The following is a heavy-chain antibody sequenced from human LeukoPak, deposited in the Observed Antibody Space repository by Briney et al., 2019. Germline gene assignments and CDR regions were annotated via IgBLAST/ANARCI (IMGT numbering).Heavy chain of an antibody. CDR1: GFTVSSNY. D-gene: IGHD3-10*01. V-gene: IGHV3-53*01. J-gene: IGHJ3*02. CDR2: IYSGGST. Sequence: GGSLRLSCAASGFTVSSNYMNWVRQAPGKGLEWVSVIYSGGSTYYAASVKGRFTISRDTSKNTLYLQMNNLRAEDTALYYCAKLMGSGSFYYAFDIWGQGTMVTVSS. CDR3: AKLMGSGSFYYAFDI.